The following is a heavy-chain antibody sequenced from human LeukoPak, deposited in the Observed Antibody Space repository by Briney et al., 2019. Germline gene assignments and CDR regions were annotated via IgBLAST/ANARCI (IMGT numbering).Heavy chain of an antibody. CDR2: IYYSGST. Sequence: SETLSLTCTVSGGSIRSYYWSWIRQPPGKGLEWIGYIYYSGSTNYNPSLKSRVTISVDTSKNQFSLKLSSVTAADTAVYYCARGIYGDYDSWGQGTLVTVSS. CDR3: ARGIYGDYDS. D-gene: IGHD4-17*01. CDR1: GGSIRSYY. V-gene: IGHV4-59*12. J-gene: IGHJ5*01.